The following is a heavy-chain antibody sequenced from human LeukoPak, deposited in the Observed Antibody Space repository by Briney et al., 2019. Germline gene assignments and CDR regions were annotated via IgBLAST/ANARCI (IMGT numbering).Heavy chain of an antibody. CDR2: ISGGGGTT. CDR1: GFIFSGYW. D-gene: IGHD2-15*01. J-gene: IGHJ6*02. V-gene: IGHV3-23*01. CDR3: AKEFYFATAV. Sequence: PGGSLRLSCAASGFIFSGYWMSWVRQAPGKGLEWVSAISGGGGTTHYADSVKGRFTISRDNSMNTLSLQMNNLRAEDTAVYYCAKEFYFATAVWGQGTTVTVSS.